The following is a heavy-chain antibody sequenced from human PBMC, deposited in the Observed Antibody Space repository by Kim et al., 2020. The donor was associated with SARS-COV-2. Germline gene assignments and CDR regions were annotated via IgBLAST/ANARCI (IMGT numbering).Heavy chain of an antibody. CDR3: VRSPATFYYYYGMDV. Sequence: SLKSRVTISVDTSKNQFSLKLSSVTAADTAVYYCVRSPATFYYYYGMDVWGQGTTVTVSS. V-gene: IGHV4-31*02. D-gene: IGHD1-1*01. J-gene: IGHJ6*02.